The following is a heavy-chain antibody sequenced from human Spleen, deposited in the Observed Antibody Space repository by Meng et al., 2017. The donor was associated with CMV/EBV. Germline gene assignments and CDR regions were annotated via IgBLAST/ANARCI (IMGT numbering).Heavy chain of an antibody. Sequence: GSLSGSCWSSIRQPPGKGLEWIGEINHSGSTNYNPSLKSRVTISVDTSKNQFSLKLSSVTAADTAVYYCARGLLEKYSSSLSYYFDYWGQGTLVTVSS. CDR3: ARGLLEKYSSSLSYYFDY. D-gene: IGHD6-6*01. J-gene: IGHJ4*02. CDR1: GSLSGSC. CDR2: INHSGST. V-gene: IGHV4-34*01.